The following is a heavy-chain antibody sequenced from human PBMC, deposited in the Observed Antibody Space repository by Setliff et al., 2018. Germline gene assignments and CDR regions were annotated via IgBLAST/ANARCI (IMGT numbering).Heavy chain of an antibody. Sequence: GASVKVSCKASGYTFSANAIHWVRQAPGQRLEWMGFIYTDNGNTKYSKNFQDRVTITRDTSASTAYMELSSLTSEDTAVYFCARGSRGFDYWGQGALVTVSS. CDR2: IYTDNGNT. V-gene: IGHV1-3*04. CDR3: ARGSRGFDY. J-gene: IGHJ4*02. CDR1: GYTFSANA.